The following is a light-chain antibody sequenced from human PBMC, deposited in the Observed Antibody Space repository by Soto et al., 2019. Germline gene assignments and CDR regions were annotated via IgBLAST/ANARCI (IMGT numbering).Light chain of an antibody. V-gene: IGKV2-30*01. Sequence: DVVMTQSPLSLPVTLGQPASISCKSSQRLVYNDGNTYLNWFHQRPGQSPRRLIYQVSKRDSGVPDRFSGSGSGTAFTLTISRVEAEDVGVYYCMHGTHWSWTFGQGNKVEI. CDR1: QRLVYNDGNTY. CDR2: QVS. J-gene: IGKJ1*01. CDR3: MHGTHWSWT.